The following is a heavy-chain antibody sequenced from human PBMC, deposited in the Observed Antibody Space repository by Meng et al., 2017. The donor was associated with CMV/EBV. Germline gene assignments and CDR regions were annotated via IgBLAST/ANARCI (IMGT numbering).Heavy chain of an antibody. J-gene: IGHJ4*02. CDR1: GFTFSSYS. CDR2: ISSSSSYI. CDR3: ARSRSGGGWYYFDY. D-gene: IGHD6-19*01. Sequence: GESLKISCAASGFTFSSYSMNWVRQAPGKGLEWVSSISSSSSYIYYADSVKGRFTISRDNAKNSLYLQMNSLRAEDTAVYYCARSRSGGGWYYFDYWGQGTLVTVSS. V-gene: IGHV3-21*01.